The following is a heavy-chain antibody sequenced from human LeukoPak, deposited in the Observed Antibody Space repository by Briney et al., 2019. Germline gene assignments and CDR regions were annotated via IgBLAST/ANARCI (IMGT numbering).Heavy chain of an antibody. CDR1: GLSFSGQW. J-gene: IGHJ4*02. V-gene: IGHV3-7*01. Sequence: GGSLRLSCTASGLSFSGQWMNWVRQSPGQGLEWVANIKYDGSEKYYVDSVKGRFTISREDAKNSLSLQMDSVRPEDTAVYYCAFNNNFKYWGQGTLVTVSS. D-gene: IGHD1/OR15-1a*01. CDR3: AFNNNFKY. CDR2: IKYDGSEK.